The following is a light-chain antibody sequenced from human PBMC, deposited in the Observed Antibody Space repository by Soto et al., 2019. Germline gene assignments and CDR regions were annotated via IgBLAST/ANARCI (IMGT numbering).Light chain of an antibody. Sequence: PMTQSNSSLSASLADRVSITCRASQGIGNALGWYQQKPGKPPKVLIYGASNLQSGVPPRFSGSGSGTDFTLAISSLQPEDSATYYCLQDINYPGTFGQGTKVDTK. CDR3: LQDINYPGT. CDR1: QGIGNA. CDR2: GAS. V-gene: IGKV1-6*01. J-gene: IGKJ1*01.